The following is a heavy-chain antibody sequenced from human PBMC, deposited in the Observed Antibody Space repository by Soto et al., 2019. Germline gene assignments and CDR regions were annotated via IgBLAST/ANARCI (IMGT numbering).Heavy chain of an antibody. CDR3: ARDVVDSSGSMSPNWFDP. V-gene: IGHV1-18*04. CDR1: GYTFTVYY. Sequence: ASVKVSCKASGYTFTVYYMHWVRQAPGQGLEWMGWISAYNGNTNYAQKLQGRVTMTTDTSTSTAYMELRSLRSDDTAVYYCARDVVDSSGSMSPNWFDPWGQGTLVTVSS. CDR2: ISAYNGNT. J-gene: IGHJ5*02. D-gene: IGHD6-19*01.